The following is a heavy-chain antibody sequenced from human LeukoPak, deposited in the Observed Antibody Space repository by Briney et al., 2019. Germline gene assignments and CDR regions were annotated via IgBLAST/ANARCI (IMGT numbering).Heavy chain of an antibody. CDR1: GFTFYDYG. V-gene: IGHV3-20*04. D-gene: IGHD6-13*01. CDR3: ARGTLKAAATDFDY. CDR2: INWNGGST. Sequence: GGSLRLSCAASGFTFYDYGMSWVRQAPGKGVEWVSGINWNGGSTDYAESVKGRFTISRDNAKNSLYLQMNSLRAEDTALYYCARGTLKAAATDFDYWGQGTLVTVSS. J-gene: IGHJ4*02.